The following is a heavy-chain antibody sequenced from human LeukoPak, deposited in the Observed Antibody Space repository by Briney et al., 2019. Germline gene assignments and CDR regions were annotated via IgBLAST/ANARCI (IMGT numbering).Heavy chain of an antibody. V-gene: IGHV1-8*02. CDR3: AVIAARHYYYYGMDV. J-gene: IGHJ6*02. CDR1: GGTFSSYA. Sequence: ASVKVSCKASGGTFSSYAISWVRQATGQGLEWMGWMNPNSGNTGYAQKFQGRVTMTRNTSISTAYMELSSLRSEDTAVYYCAVIAARHYYYYGMDVWGQGTTVTVSS. D-gene: IGHD6-6*01. CDR2: MNPNSGNT.